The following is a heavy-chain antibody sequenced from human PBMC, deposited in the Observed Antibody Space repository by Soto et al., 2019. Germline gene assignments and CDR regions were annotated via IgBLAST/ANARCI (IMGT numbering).Heavy chain of an antibody. J-gene: IGHJ4*02. Sequence: QVQLVESGGGVVQPGRSLRLSCAASGFTFSSYGMHWVRQAPGKGLEWVAVISYDGSNKYYADSVKGRFTISRDNSKNTLYLLMNSLRAEDTAVYYCAKDDDYCSGGSCYSYYWGQGTLVTVSS. CDR1: GFTFSSYG. V-gene: IGHV3-30*18. CDR2: ISYDGSNK. D-gene: IGHD2-15*01. CDR3: AKDDDYCSGGSCYSYY.